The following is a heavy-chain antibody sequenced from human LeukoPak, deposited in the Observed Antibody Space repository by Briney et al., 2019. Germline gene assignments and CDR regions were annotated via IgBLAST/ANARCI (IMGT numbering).Heavy chain of an antibody. Sequence: GGSLRLSCAASGFTFSSYSMNWVRQAPGKGLEWVSSISSSSSYIYYADSVKGRFTISRDNAKNSLYLQMNSLRAEDTAVYYCAREGIVAYYLDYWGQGTLVTVSS. CDR1: GFTFSSYS. V-gene: IGHV3-21*01. J-gene: IGHJ4*02. D-gene: IGHD2-15*01. CDR2: ISSSSSYI. CDR3: AREGIVAYYLDY.